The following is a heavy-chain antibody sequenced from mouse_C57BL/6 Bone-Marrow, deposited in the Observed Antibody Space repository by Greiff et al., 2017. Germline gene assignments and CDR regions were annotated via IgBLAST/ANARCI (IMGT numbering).Heavy chain of an antibody. J-gene: IGHJ3*01. CDR3: ARDYGYDVGAY. V-gene: IGHV1-19*01. D-gene: IGHD2-2*01. CDR2: INPYNGGT. CDR1: GYTFTDYY. Sequence: EVQLQQSGPVLVKPGASVKMSCKASGYTFTDYYMNWVKQSHGKSLEWIGVINPYNGGTSYNQKFKGKATLTVDKSSSTAYMELNSLTSEDSAVYYCARDYGYDVGAYWGQGTLVTVSA.